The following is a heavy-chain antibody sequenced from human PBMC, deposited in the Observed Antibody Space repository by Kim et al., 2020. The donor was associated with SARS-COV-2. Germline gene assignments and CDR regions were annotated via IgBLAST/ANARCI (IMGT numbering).Heavy chain of an antibody. D-gene: IGHD1-7*01. J-gene: IGHJ4*02. V-gene: IGHV3-7*01. Sequence: GAVKRRFTIASDTAKNSLYLLMNSLRAEDTAVYYCAREGKAGTTFSDFDYWGQGTLVTVSS. CDR3: AREGKAGTTFSDFDY.